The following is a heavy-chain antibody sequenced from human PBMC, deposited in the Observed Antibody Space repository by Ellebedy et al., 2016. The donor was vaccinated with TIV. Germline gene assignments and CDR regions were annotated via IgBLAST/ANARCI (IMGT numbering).Heavy chain of an antibody. V-gene: IGHV4-39*02. Sequence: SETLSLTXSVSGGSINIKNYYWGWIRQPPGKGLEWIGAISNTGTTHYNESLKSRVTLSVDTSKNHFSLKLSSVTAADTAVYYCAAYYYGPGSYYFPYYFDYWGQGSLVTVSS. CDR3: AAYYYGPGSYYFPYYFDY. CDR2: ISNTGTT. J-gene: IGHJ4*02. CDR1: GGSINIKNYY. D-gene: IGHD3-10*01.